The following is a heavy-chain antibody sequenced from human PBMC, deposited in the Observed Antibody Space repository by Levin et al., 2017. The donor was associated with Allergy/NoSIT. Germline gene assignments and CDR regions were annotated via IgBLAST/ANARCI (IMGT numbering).Heavy chain of an antibody. D-gene: IGHD3-22*01. V-gene: IGHV3-21*01. CDR2: ISSNSNYM. CDR3: ARDRYYYDISGYSFGFSAFDY. Sequence: PGESLKISCEASGFTFTYSMNWVRQAPGKGLEWVSSISSNSNYMYYADSVKGRFTISRDNAKNSLYLQMNSLRDEDKAIYYCARDRYYYDISGYSFGFSAFDYWGQGTLVTVSS. J-gene: IGHJ4*02. CDR1: GFTFTYS.